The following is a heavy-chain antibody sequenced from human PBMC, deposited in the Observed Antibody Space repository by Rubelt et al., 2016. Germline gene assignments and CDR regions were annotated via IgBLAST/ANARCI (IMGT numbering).Heavy chain of an antibody. Sequence: QLVESGGGVVQPGGSLRVSCAASGFTFDNHAMCWVRQAPGKGLEWVSYITGNGDRPYYADSVKGRFTISRENSQNTLNLQMHSLRAGDTAIYYCARDLTVNDGFDIWGQGTMVTVSS. CDR1: GFTFDNHA. V-gene: IGHV3-23*04. CDR2: ITGNGDRP. J-gene: IGHJ3*02. D-gene: IGHD4-17*01. CDR3: ARDLTVNDGFDI.